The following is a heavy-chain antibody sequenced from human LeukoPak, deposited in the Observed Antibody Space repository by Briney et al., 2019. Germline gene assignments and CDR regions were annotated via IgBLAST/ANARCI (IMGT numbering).Heavy chain of an antibody. CDR1: GFTFSDYW. CDR3: ARRYFGY. CDR2: IKEDGSKK. Sequence: GGSLRLSCAAPGFTFSDYWMSWVRQAPGKGLEWVANIKEDGSKKNYVDSVKGRFTISRDNAKNSLYLQMNSLRAEDTAVYYCARRYFGYWGQGTLVTVSS. J-gene: IGHJ4*02. V-gene: IGHV3-7*03.